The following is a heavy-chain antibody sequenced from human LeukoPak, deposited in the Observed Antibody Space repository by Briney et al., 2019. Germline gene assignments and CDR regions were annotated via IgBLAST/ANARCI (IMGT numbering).Heavy chain of an antibody. J-gene: IGHJ5*02. CDR2: IHYSGAT. V-gene: IGHV4-39*01. Sequence: SETLSLTCTVSGGSISSSTYFWSWIRQPPGKGLEWIATIHYSGATYYSPSLKSRVTMSVDTSKNQFSLKLTSVTAADTAVYYCARGNYGSGTIRNWFDPWGQGTLVTVSS. CDR1: GGSISSSTYF. CDR3: ARGNYGSGTIRNWFDP. D-gene: IGHD3-10*01.